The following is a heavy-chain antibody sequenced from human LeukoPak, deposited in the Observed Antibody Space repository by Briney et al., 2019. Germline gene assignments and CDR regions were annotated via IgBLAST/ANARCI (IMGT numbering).Heavy chain of an antibody. Sequence: GGSLRLSCAASGFIVSSNDMSWVRQAPGKGLEWVPVIYIGGGTSYADSVKGRFITSRDNSKNTLYLQMNSLRAEDTAVYYCARDGGSYLFDYWGQGTLVTVSS. CDR3: ARDGGSYLFDY. CDR2: IYIGGGT. V-gene: IGHV3-53*01. J-gene: IGHJ4*02. D-gene: IGHD1-26*01. CDR1: GFIVSSND.